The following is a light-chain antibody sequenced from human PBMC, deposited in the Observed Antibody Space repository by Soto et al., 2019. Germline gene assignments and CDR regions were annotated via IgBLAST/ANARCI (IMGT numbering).Light chain of an antibody. J-gene: IGKJ2*01. V-gene: IGKV1-5*01. CDR2: DAS. CDR3: QQYNSYL. Sequence: DIQMTQSPSTLSASVGDRVTITCRASQSISSWLAWYQQKPGKAPKLLSYDASSLESGVPSRFSGSGSGTEFTLAISILQPDDFATYYCQQYNSYLFGQGTKLEIK. CDR1: QSISSW.